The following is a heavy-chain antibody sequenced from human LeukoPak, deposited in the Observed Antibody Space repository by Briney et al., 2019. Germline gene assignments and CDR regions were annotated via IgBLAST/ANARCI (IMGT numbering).Heavy chain of an antibody. J-gene: IGHJ4*02. CDR1: GFTFSSYS. D-gene: IGHD3-10*01. CDR2: IRTSSSII. CDR3: ARDDPGVPIGGY. V-gene: IGHV3-48*01. Sequence: GGSLSLSCSASGFTFSSYSMTWVRQAPGKGLEWISYIRTSSSIIYYADSVKGLFTVSRDDAKNSLYLQMNSLRGEDTAVYYCARDDPGVPIGGYSGEGNLVTVSS.